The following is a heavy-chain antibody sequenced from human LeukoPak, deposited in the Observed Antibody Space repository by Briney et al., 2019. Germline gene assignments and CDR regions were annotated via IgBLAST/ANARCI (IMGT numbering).Heavy chain of an antibody. CDR3: ARSNQADDY. J-gene: IGHJ4*02. D-gene: IGHD1-14*01. CDR1: GFTFSSYW. CDR2: INPGGSSI. Sequence: GGSLRLSCAASGFTFSSYWMHWVRQVPGKGLVWVARINPGGSSITYADSVKGRFTVSRDNAKNTLYLQMDSLRAEDTGVYYCARSNQADDYWGQGTLVTVSS. V-gene: IGHV3-74*01.